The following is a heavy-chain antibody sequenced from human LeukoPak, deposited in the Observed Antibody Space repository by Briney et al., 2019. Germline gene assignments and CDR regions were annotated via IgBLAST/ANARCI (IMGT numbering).Heavy chain of an antibody. CDR1: GYTFTSYD. CDR2: MNTKSGNT. CDR3: ARALSYDSSGYPNWFDP. Sequence: ASVKVSCKASGYTFTSYDINWVRQATGQGLEWMGWMNTKSGNTGYAQKFQGRVTMTRNTSISTAYMELSSLRSEDTAVYYCARALSYDSSGYPNWFDPWGQGTLVTVFS. V-gene: IGHV1-8*01. D-gene: IGHD3-22*01. J-gene: IGHJ5*02.